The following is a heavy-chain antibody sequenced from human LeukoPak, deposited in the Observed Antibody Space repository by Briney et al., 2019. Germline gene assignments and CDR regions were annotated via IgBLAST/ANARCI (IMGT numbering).Heavy chain of an antibody. CDR2: IYSGGST. Sequence: GGSLRLSCAASGFTVSSNYMSWVRQAPGKGLEWVSVIYSGGSTYYADSVKGRFTISRDNSKNTLYLQMNSLRAKDTAVYYCARHYSKQWLVLSGFDYWGQGTLVTVSS. CDR3: ARHYSKQWLVLSGFDY. J-gene: IGHJ4*02. D-gene: IGHD6-19*01. CDR1: GFTVSSNY. V-gene: IGHV3-66*04.